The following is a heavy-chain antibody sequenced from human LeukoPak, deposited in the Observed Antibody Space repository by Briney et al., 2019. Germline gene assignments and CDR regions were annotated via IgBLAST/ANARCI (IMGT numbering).Heavy chain of an antibody. D-gene: IGHD3-10*01. J-gene: IGHJ6*03. Sequence: SETLSLTRTVYGGSISSYYGRWIRQPAGKGLEWIGCIYTSGSTNYNPSLKSRVTMSVDTSKNQFSLQLSSVTAADTAVYYCARGGAYGSGYYYYMDVWGKGTTVTVSS. CDR3: ARGGAYGSGYYYYMDV. CDR1: GGSISSYY. V-gene: IGHV4-4*07. CDR2: IYTSGST.